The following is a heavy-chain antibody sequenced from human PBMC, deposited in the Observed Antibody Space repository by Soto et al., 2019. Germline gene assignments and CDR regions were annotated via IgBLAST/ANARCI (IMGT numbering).Heavy chain of an antibody. J-gene: IGHJ5*02. D-gene: IGHD6-13*01. CDR1: GFTFSSYA. CDR3: AKSRSSSTKGNWFDP. V-gene: IGHV3-23*01. Sequence: GGSLRLSCAASGFTFSSYAMSWVRQAPGKGLEWVSAISGSGGSTYYADSVKGRFTISRDNSKNTLYLQMNSLRAEDTAVYYCAKSRSSSTKGNWFDPWGQGTLVTVSS. CDR2: ISGSGGST.